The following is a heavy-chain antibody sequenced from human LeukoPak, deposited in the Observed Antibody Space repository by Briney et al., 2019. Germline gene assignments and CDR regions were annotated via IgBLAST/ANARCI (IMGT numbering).Heavy chain of an antibody. Sequence: GGSLRLSCAASGFTFSSYTMKWVRQAPGKGLEWVSSISGGSSYISYADSVKGRFTISRDNAKNSLYLQMHSLRAEDTALYYCARVVWGQLTYYFDYWGQGTLVTVSS. CDR1: GFTFSSYT. J-gene: IGHJ4*02. CDR2: ISGGSSYI. D-gene: IGHD3-16*01. CDR3: ARVVWGQLTYYFDY. V-gene: IGHV3-21*01.